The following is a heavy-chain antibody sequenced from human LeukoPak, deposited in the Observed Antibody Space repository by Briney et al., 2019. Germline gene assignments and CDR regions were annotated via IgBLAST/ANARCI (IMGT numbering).Heavy chain of an antibody. D-gene: IGHD2-2*02. V-gene: IGHV5-51*01. CDR2: IYPGDSDT. Sequence: GASLQISFKGSGYSFTSYWIGWVRQMPGKGLEWMGIIYPGDSDTRYSPSFQGQVTISADKSISTAYLQWSSLKASDTAMYYCARPTDCSSTSCYTVFGYWGQGTLVTVSS. CDR1: GYSFTSYW. J-gene: IGHJ4*02. CDR3: ARPTDCSSTSCYTVFGY.